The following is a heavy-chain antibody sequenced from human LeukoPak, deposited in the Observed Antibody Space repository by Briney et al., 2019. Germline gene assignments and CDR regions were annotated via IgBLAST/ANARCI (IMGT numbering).Heavy chain of an antibody. CDR1: GGCISSGGYY. CDR2: IYYSGST. V-gene: IGHV4-31*03. J-gene: IGHJ4*02. Sequence: SETLSLTCTVSGGCISSGGYYWSWIRQHPGKGLEWIGYIYYSGSTYYNPSLKSRVTISIDTSKNQFSLRLSSVTAADTAVYYCARDLSLDYWGQGTLVTVSS. CDR3: ARDLSLDY. D-gene: IGHD3-16*01.